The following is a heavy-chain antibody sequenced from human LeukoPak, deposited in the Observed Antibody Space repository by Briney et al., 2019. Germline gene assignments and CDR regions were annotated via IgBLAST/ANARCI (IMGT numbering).Heavy chain of an antibody. CDR2: IYPGDSDT. V-gene: IGHV5-51*01. Sequence: GESLKISCKGSGYTFTNYWIAWVRQVPGKGLEWMGIIYPGDSDTRYSPSFQGQVTISADKSITTAYLQWSSLQAPDTAMYYCARLGLGAFEIWGQGTMVTVSS. CDR3: ARLGLGAFEI. J-gene: IGHJ3*02. CDR1: GYTFTNYW.